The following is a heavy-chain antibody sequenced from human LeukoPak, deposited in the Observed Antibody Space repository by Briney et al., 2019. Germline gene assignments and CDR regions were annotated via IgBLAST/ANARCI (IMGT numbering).Heavy chain of an antibody. J-gene: IGHJ4*02. Sequence: GGSLRLSCAASGFTFADYAMHWVRQAPGKGLEWVSGISWNSGSIGYADSVKGRFTISRDNAKNSLYLQMNSLRAEDTAFYYCAKDSYGSGSSNYFDYRGQGTLVTVSS. D-gene: IGHD3-10*01. CDR1: GFTFADYA. CDR3: AKDSYGSGSSNYFDY. CDR2: ISWNSGSI. V-gene: IGHV3-9*01.